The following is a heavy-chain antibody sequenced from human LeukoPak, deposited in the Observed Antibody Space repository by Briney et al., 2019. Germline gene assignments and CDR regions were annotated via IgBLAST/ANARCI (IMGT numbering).Heavy chain of an antibody. V-gene: IGHV3-21*01. CDR2: ISSSSSYI. J-gene: IGHJ4*02. D-gene: IGHD3-22*01. CDR1: GFTFSSYS. CDR3: ARDISGREYYYDSSGFHLFDY. Sequence: PGGSLRLSCAASGFTFSSYSMNWVRQAPGKGLEWVSSISSSSSYIYYADSVKGRFTISRDNAMNSLYLQMNSLRAEDTAVYYCARDISGREYYYDSSGFHLFDYWGQGTLVTVSS.